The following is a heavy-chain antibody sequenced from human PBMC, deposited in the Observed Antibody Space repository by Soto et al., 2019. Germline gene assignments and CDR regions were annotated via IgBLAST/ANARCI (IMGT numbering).Heavy chain of an antibody. D-gene: IGHD2-2*01. CDR3: ATAVGGSSTSCCTGYYYYGMDV. CDR2: FDPEDGET. V-gene: IGHV1-24*01. Sequence: ASVKVSCKVSGYTLTELSMHWVRQAPGKGLEWMGGFDPEDGETIYAQKFQGRVTMTEDTSTDTAYMELSSLRSEDTAVYYCATAVGGSSTSCCTGYYYYGMDVWGQGTTVTVSS. J-gene: IGHJ6*02. CDR1: GYTLTELS.